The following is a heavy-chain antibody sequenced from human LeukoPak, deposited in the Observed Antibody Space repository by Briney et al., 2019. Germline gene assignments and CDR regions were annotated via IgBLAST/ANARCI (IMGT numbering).Heavy chain of an antibody. CDR1: GYTFSSYD. J-gene: IGHJ4*02. Sequence: ASVKVSCKASGYTFSSYDINWVRQATGQRLGWMGWMNPSSGNSGYAQKFQGRVTMTRDTSISTIYMELTSLRSDDTTVYYCARGVRARGYYFDYWGQGTLVTVSS. CDR3: ARGVRARGYYFDY. CDR2: MNPSSGNS. V-gene: IGHV1-8*01.